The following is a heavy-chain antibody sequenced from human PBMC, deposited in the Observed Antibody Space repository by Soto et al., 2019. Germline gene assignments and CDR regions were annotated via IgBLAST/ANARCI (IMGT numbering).Heavy chain of an antibody. Sequence: SETLSLTCTVSGGSISGNYWTWIPQPPGKGLEWIGYIYYSGSTNYNPPLKSRVTISIDTTKNPFSLKLSSVTAADTAVYYCARTSTDLDKDYWGQGTLVTVSS. CDR3: ARTSTDLDKDY. CDR2: IYYSGST. D-gene: IGHD2-2*03. V-gene: IGHV4-59*08. CDR1: GGSISGNY. J-gene: IGHJ4*02.